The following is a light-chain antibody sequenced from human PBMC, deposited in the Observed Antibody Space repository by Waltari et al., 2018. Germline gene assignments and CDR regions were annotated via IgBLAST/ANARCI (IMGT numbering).Light chain of an antibody. CDR2: GAA. CDR1: QSLLYYSNDKNY. V-gene: IGKV4-1*01. CDR3: QQYYSRRT. J-gene: IGKJ1*01. Sequence: DIVMTQSPESLAVSLGARATINCKSSQSLLYYSNDKNYLAWYQQKPGQPPKLLLYGAATRRSRVPDRCSGSRSWTDFTLTIGSLQSEDVAVYYCQQYYSRRTFGQWAKVEIE.